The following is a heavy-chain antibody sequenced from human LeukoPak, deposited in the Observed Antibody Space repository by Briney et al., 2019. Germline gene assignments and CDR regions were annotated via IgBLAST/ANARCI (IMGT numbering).Heavy chain of an antibody. Sequence: TSQTLSLTCTVSGGSISSGNYYWSWIRQPPGKGLEWIGYIYYSGSTYCNPSLKSRITISVDTSKNQFSLKLSSVTAADTAVYYCARDSKRHGLGLDAFDIWGQGTMVTVSS. CDR2: IYYSGST. V-gene: IGHV4-30-4*08. CDR1: GGSISSGNYY. D-gene: IGHD3/OR15-3a*01. J-gene: IGHJ3*02. CDR3: ARDSKRHGLGLDAFDI.